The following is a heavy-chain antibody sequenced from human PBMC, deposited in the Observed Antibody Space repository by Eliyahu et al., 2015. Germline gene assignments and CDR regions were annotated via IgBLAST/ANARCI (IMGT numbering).Heavy chain of an antibody. J-gene: IGHJ6*04. D-gene: IGHD2-21*01. CDR2: ISEDGYGT. Sequence: EVQLVESGGGLVQPGGSLRLSCAASGFTFTNYWIHWVRQAPGKGLVWVSRISEDGYGTNYADSVKGRFTISRDNAKNMVYLQMNSLRVEDTALYYCARVVAQGGSTRMDVWGKGTTVTVSS. CDR3: ARVVAQGGSTRMDV. V-gene: IGHV3-74*01. CDR1: GFTFTNYW.